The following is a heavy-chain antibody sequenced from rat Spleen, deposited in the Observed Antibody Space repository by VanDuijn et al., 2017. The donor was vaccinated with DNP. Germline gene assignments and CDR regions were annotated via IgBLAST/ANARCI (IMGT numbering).Heavy chain of an antibody. Sequence: QVQLKESGPGLVQPSQTLSLTCTVSGLSLTSNSVSWIRQPPGKGLEWIAAISSGGNTYYNSSLQSRLSVSRDTSKSQVFLKMNSLQTEDTAIYFCTRDPLYNSGALDAWGQGTSVTVSS. CDR2: ISSGGNT. CDR3: TRDPLYNSGALDA. J-gene: IGHJ4*01. D-gene: IGHD4-3*01. V-gene: IGHV2-6*01. CDR1: GLSLTSNS.